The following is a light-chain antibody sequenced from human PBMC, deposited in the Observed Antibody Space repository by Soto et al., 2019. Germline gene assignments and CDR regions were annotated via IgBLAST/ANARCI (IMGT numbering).Light chain of an antibody. V-gene: IGKV1-39*01. CDR3: QQSYSTPQT. CDR2: AAS. J-gene: IGKJ1*01. CDR1: QSIISY. Sequence: DIQMTQSPSSLSASVGDRVTITCRASQSIISYLNWYQQKPGKAPKLLIYAASSLQSGVPSRFSCSGSGTDFTLTISSLQPEDFATYYCQQSYSTPQTFGQGTKVEIK.